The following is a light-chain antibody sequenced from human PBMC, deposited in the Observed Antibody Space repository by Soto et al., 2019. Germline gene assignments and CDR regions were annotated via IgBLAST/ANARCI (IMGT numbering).Light chain of an antibody. V-gene: IGKV3-11*01. CDR3: QQRSNWPVT. J-gene: IGKJ1*01. Sequence: EIVLTQSPATLSLSPGERATLSCRASQTVRTYLAWYQQKPGQAPRLLIYDASSRATGIPARFSGSGSGTEFTLTISSLEPEDFAVYYCQQRSNWPVTFGLGTRVEIK. CDR1: QTVRTY. CDR2: DAS.